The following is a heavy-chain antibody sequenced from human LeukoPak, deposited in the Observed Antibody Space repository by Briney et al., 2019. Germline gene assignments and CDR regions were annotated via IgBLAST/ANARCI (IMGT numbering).Heavy chain of an antibody. Sequence: GGSLRLSCAASGITFSTYWMHWVRQAPGKGLVWVSRINSDGSTTSYVDSVEGRFTISRDNAKNTLYLQMNSPRAEDTAVYYCARAGTVVDYDPSDAFDVWGQGTMVTVSS. V-gene: IGHV3-74*01. CDR1: GITFSTYW. D-gene: IGHD3-22*01. CDR2: INSDGSTT. CDR3: ARAGTVVDYDPSDAFDV. J-gene: IGHJ3*01.